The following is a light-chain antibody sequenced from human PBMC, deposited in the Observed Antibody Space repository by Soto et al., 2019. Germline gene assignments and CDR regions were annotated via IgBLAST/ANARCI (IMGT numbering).Light chain of an antibody. Sequence: EIVMTQSPATLSVSPGERATLSCRASQSVSSNLAWYQQKPGQAPRLLIYGASTRATGIPARFSGSGSGTEFTLTISRLEPEDCAVYYCQQYGSSPSTFGQGTRLEV. V-gene: IGKV3D-15*02. CDR2: GAS. J-gene: IGKJ5*01. CDR3: QQYGSSPST. CDR1: QSVSSN.